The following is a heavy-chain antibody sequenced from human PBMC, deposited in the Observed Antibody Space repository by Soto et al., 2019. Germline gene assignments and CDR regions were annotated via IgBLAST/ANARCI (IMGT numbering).Heavy chain of an antibody. Sequence: PSETLSLTCTVSGVSLNSGDYFWSWVRQLPGKGLEWIGYISYSGRTFYSPIMNSRTSISADTSKNHFSLTMTSVIAADTAVYFCARWTYLYDSSNIRYGGFDKWGQGTKLTVSS. CDR3: ARWTYLYDSSNIRYGGFDK. D-gene: IGHD4-17*01. CDR2: ISYSGRT. CDR1: GVSLNSGDYF. J-gene: IGHJ3*02. V-gene: IGHV4-30-4*08.